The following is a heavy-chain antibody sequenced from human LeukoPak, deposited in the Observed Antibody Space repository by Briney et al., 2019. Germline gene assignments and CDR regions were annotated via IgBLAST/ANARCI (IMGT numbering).Heavy chain of an antibody. CDR3: ARVSGVVVPAGHHRRAFDI. J-gene: IGHJ3*02. CDR2: IYTSGST. CDR1: GGSLSGYY. Sequence: SETLSLTCAVYGGSLSGYYWSWIRQPAGKGLEWIGRIYTSGSTNYNPSLKSRVTMSVDTSKNQFSLKLSSVTAADTAVYYCARVSGVVVPAGHHRRAFDIWGQGTMVTVSS. V-gene: IGHV4-59*10. D-gene: IGHD2-2*01.